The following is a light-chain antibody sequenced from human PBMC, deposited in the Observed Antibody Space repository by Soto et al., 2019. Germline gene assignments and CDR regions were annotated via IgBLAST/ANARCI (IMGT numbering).Light chain of an antibody. CDR2: GAS. J-gene: IGKJ1*01. CDR3: QQYGHSLWT. CDR1: QSVSSGH. V-gene: IGKV3-20*01. Sequence: DIVLTQSLGTLSLSPGERASLSCRASQSVSSGHLAWYQQKPGQAPRLLIYGASSRATGTPDRFSGSGSGTDFTLTISRLEPEDYAVYYCQQYGHSLWTFGQGTKVDIK.